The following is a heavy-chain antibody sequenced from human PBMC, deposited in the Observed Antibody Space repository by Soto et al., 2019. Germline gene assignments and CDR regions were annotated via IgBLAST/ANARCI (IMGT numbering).Heavy chain of an antibody. CDR1: GFTFSSYV. Sequence: EVQLLESGGGLVQPGGSLRLSCAASGFTFSSYVMAWVRQAPGKGLEWVSGINGRGESTYYADSVKGLFTIARDNSKTRRYLQLNSLRAADTAEYYCANFVPTRQWLGHDYWGQGTLVTVSS. CDR3: ANFVPTRQWLGHDY. V-gene: IGHV3-23*01. D-gene: IGHD6-19*01. CDR2: INGRGEST. J-gene: IGHJ4*02.